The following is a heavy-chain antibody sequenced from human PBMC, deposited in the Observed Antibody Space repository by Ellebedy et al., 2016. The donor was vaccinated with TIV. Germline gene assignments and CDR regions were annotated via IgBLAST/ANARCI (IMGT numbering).Heavy chain of an antibody. J-gene: IGHJ6*02. Sequence: SVKVSXXASGGTFSSYAISWVRQAPGQGLEWMGGIIPIFGTANYAQKFQGRVTITADESTSTAYMELSSLRSEDTAVYYCARTFQIQLYRAGMDVWGQGTTVTVSS. D-gene: IGHD5-18*01. CDR2: IIPIFGTA. CDR1: GGTFSSYA. V-gene: IGHV1-69*13. CDR3: ARTFQIQLYRAGMDV.